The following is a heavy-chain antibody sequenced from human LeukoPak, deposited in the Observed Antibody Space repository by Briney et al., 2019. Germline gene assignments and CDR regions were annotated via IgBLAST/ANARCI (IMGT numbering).Heavy chain of an antibody. CDR2: IRYDGSNK. Sequence: GGSLRLSCAASGFTFSSYSMNWVRQAPGKGLEWVPFIRYDGSNKYYADSVKGRFTISRDNSKNTLYLQMNSLRAEDTAVYYCAKDTLYSGSCLGGFDYWGQGTLVTVSS. CDR3: AKDTLYSGSCLGGFDY. V-gene: IGHV3-30*02. CDR1: GFTFSSYS. J-gene: IGHJ4*02. D-gene: IGHD1-26*01.